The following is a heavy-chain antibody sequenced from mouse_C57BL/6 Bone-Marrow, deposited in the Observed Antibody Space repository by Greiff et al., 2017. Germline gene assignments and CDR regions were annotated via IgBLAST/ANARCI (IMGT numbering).Heavy chain of an antibody. J-gene: IGHJ4*01. CDR3: AREGPQLAYAMDY. Sequence: EVQLQQSGPELVKPGASVKISCKASGYSFTDYNMNWVKQSNGKSLEWIGVINPNYGTTSYNQKFTGQATLTVDTSSSTAYMQRNSLTSEDSAVYYCAREGPQLAYAMDYWGQGTSVTVSS. CDR1: GYSFTDYN. V-gene: IGHV1-39*01. CDR2: INPNYGTT. D-gene: IGHD3-1*01.